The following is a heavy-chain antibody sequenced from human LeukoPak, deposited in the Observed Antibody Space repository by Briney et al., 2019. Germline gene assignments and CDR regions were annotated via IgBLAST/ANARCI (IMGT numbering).Heavy chain of an antibody. CDR2: IWYDGSNK. D-gene: IGHD1-26*01. V-gene: IGHV3-33*01. CDR1: GFTFSSYG. Sequence: PGTSLRLSCEASGFTFSSYGMHWVRQAPGKGLEWVAVIWYDGSNKYYVDSVKGRFTISRDNSKKTLFLQMNSLRAEDTAVYYCAREIRGYSYFDYWGQGTLVTVSS. J-gene: IGHJ4*02. CDR3: AREIRGYSYFDY.